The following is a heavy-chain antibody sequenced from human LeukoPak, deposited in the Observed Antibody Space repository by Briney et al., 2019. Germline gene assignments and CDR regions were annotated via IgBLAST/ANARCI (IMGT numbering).Heavy chain of an antibody. CDR3: SRDIFAGSRITMIVGNPGY. Sequence: ASVKVSCKASGYTFTSYYLHWVRQAPGQGLEWMGIINPSGGSTSYAQKFQGRVTMTRDTSTSTVYMELSSMRSEDTAVYYCSRDIFAGSRITMIVGNPGYWGHKTLVTVSS. CDR2: INPSGGST. D-gene: IGHD3-22*01. J-gene: IGHJ4*01. V-gene: IGHV1-46*01. CDR1: GYTFTSYY.